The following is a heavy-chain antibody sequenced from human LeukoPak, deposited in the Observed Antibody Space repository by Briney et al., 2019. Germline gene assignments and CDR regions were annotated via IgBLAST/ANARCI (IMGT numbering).Heavy chain of an antibody. V-gene: IGHV1-2*02. CDR3: ARDLPNIVVVPAAILSYYYYGMDV. D-gene: IGHD2-2*01. CDR2: INPNSGGT. Sequence: ASVKVSCKASGYTFTGYYMHWVRQAPGQGLEWMGWINPNSGGTNYAQKLQGRVTMTTDTSTSTAYMELRSLRSDDTAVYYCARDLPNIVVVPAAILSYYYYGMDVWGQGTTVTVSS. CDR1: GYTFTGYY. J-gene: IGHJ6*02.